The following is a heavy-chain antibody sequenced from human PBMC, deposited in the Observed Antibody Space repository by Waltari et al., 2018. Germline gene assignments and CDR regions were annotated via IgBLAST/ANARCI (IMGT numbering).Heavy chain of an antibody. Sequence: QFQLVQSGAEVKKPGSSVKVSCKASGGTFSSYAISWVRQAPGQGLEWMGGIIPIFGTANDAQKFQGRVTITADESTSTAYMELSSLRSEDTAVYYCARDWGGSYSANDAFDIWGQGTMVTVSS. CDR1: GGTFSSYA. CDR2: IIPIFGTA. D-gene: IGHD1-26*01. J-gene: IGHJ3*02. V-gene: IGHV1-69*12. CDR3: ARDWGGSYSANDAFDI.